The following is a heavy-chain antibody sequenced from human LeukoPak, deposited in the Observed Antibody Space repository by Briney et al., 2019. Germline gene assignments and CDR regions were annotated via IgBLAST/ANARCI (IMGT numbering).Heavy chain of an antibody. CDR2: ISSSSSYI. CDR1: GFTFSSYS. J-gene: IGHJ4*02. CDR3: ARDTADYPVPYYFDY. V-gene: IGHV3-21*01. D-gene: IGHD4-11*01. Sequence: GGSLRLSCAASGFTFSSYSMNWVRQAPGKGLEWVSSISSSSSYIYYADSVKGRFTISRDNAKNSLYLQMNSLRAEDTAVYYCARDTADYPVPYYFDYWGQGTLVTVSS.